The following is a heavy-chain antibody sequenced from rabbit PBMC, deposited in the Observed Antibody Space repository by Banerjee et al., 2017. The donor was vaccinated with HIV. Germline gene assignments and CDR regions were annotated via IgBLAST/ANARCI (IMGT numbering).Heavy chain of an antibody. CDR2: INTSSGNT. D-gene: IGHD4-1*01. CDR1: GFSFSNKYV. J-gene: IGHJ4*01. CDR3: ARDLAGAIGWNFNL. Sequence: QEQLEESGGDLVKPEGSLTLTCTASGFSFSNKYVMCWVRQAPGKGLEWVACINTSSGNTVYASWAKGRFTISKTSSTTVTLQMTSLTAADTATYFCARDLAGAIGWNFNLWGPGTLVTVS. V-gene: IGHV1S45*01.